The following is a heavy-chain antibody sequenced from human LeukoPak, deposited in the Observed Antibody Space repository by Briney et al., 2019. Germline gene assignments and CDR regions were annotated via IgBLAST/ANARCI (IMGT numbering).Heavy chain of an antibody. D-gene: IGHD3-10*01. CDR3: AKDIGSYYYGSGSYPDY. Sequence: PGGSLRLSCAASGFTFDDYAMHWARQAPGKGLEWVSLISGDGGSTYYADSVKGRFTISRDNSKNSLYLQMNSLRTEDTALYYCAKDIGSYYYGSGSYPDYWGQGTLVTVSS. CDR1: GFTFDDYA. J-gene: IGHJ4*02. V-gene: IGHV3-43*02. CDR2: ISGDGGST.